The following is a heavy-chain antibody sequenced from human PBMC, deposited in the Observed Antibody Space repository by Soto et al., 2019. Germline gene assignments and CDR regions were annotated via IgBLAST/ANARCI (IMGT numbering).Heavy chain of an antibody. CDR1: GGSISSYY. CDR3: ARDYGDYVRYFDY. D-gene: IGHD4-17*01. Sequence: QVQLQESGPGLVKPSETLSLTCTVSGGSISSYYWSWIRQPPGKGLEWIGYIYYSGSTNYNPSLKSRVTISVDTSKNQFSLKLSSVTAADTAVYYCARDYGDYVRYFDYWGQGTLVTVSS. CDR2: IYYSGST. V-gene: IGHV4-59*01. J-gene: IGHJ4*02.